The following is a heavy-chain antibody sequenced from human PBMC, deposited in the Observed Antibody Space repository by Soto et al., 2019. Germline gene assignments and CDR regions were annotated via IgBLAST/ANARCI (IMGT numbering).Heavy chain of an antibody. Sequence: PSETLSLTCTVSGGSISSSSYYWGWIRQPPGKGLEWIGSIYYSGSTYYNPSLKSRVTISVDTSKNKFSLKLSSVTAADTAVYYGGRHYYGSSAYPYNCFDPWGQGTLVTVSS. V-gene: IGHV4-39*01. CDR2: IYYSGST. J-gene: IGHJ5*02. CDR3: GRHYYGSSAYPYNCFDP. D-gene: IGHD3-22*01. CDR1: GGSISSSSYY.